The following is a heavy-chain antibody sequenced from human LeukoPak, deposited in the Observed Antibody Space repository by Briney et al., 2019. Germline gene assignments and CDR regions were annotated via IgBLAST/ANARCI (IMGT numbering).Heavy chain of an antibody. D-gene: IGHD3-22*01. Sequence: SVKVSRKASGGSFSNYAINWVRQAPGRGLEWMGGIIPIFGTTNYAQKFQGRVTITADESTSTAYMELNSLRSEDTAVYYCARDRRPSYYDSSGYSNFDYWGQGTLVTVSS. V-gene: IGHV1-69*13. J-gene: IGHJ4*02. CDR1: GGSFSNYA. CDR2: IIPIFGTT. CDR3: ARDRRPSYYDSSGYSNFDY.